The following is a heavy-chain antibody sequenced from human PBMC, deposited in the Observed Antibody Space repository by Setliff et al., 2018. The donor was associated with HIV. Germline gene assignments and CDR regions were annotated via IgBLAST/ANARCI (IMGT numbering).Heavy chain of an antibody. CDR3: ARGKDPGLYFDN. D-gene: IGHD2-15*01. V-gene: IGHV4-31*11. CDR2: IYYSGGT. J-gene: IGHJ4*02. CDR1: GDSITRGGYY. Sequence: TLSLTCAVSGDSITRGGYYWSWIRQFAGKGLEWIADIYYSGGTNYNPSLKSRLTVSIDTSKNHLSLKLTSMTAADTAMYFCARGKDPGLYFDNWRQVMLVTVSS.